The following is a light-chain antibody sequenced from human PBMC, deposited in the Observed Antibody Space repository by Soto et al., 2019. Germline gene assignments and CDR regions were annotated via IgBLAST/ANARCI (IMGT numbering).Light chain of an antibody. CDR2: GAS. CDR1: QSLNRD. Sequence: IVMTQSPATLSMSPGERATISCLASQSLNRDLAWYQQKPGQSPRLLIFGASIRATGIPARFSGSGSGTEFTLTIGSLQSEDCALYYCQQYNNWPGTFGQGTKVDI. CDR3: QQYNNWPGT. V-gene: IGKV3-15*01. J-gene: IGKJ1*01.